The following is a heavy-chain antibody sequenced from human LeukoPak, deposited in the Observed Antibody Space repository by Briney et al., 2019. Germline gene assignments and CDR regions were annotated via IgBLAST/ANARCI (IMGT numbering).Heavy chain of an antibody. Sequence: GASVKVSCKASGYTLTSYGISWVRQAPGQGLEWRGWISVYNGNTKYAQKLQGRVTITADKSTSTAYMELSSLRSGDTAVYYCAKLMGSSSGNWFDPWGRGTLVTVSS. CDR1: GYTLTSYG. CDR2: ISVYNGNT. V-gene: IGHV1-18*01. J-gene: IGHJ5*02. CDR3: AKLMGSSSGNWFDP. D-gene: IGHD6-6*01.